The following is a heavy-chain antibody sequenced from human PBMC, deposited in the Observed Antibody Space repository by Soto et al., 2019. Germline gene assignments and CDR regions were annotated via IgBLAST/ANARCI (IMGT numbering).Heavy chain of an antibody. CDR2: IHSDGSST. CDR3: ARGDVGALDL. V-gene: IGHV3-74*03. D-gene: IGHD1-26*01. Sequence: EVRLVESGGGLVQPGGSLRLSCVASDFTFSYYWMHWDRQVPGKGLVWVSRIHSDGSSTTYADSVKGRFTISRDNAKNTLYLQMASLRVVDTAVYYCARGDVGALDLWGQGTMVTVSS. J-gene: IGHJ3*01. CDR1: DFTFSYYW.